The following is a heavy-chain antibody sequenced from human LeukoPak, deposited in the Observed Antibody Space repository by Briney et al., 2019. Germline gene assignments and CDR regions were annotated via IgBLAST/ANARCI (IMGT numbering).Heavy chain of an antibody. V-gene: IGHV3-30-3*01. CDR1: GFTSSSYA. CDR3: AREWSSSWDY. CDR2: ISYDGSNK. J-gene: IGHJ4*02. D-gene: IGHD6-13*01. Sequence: GSLRLSCAASGFTSSSYAMHWVRQAPGKGLEWVAVISYDGSNKYYADSVKGRFTISRDNSKNTLYLQMNSLRAEDTAVYYCAREWSSSWDYWGQGTLVTVSS.